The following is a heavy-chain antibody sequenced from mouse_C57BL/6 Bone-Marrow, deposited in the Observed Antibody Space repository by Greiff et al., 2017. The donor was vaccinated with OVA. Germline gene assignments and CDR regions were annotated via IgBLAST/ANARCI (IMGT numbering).Heavy chain of an antibody. Sequence: EVKLVESGGGLVQPGGSLKLSCAASGFTFSDYYMYWVRQTPEKRLEWVAYISNGGGSTYYPDTVKGRFTISRDNAKNTLYLQMSRLKSEDTAMYYCARSGSSYLSYWYFDVWGTGTTVTVSS. CDR1: GFTFSDYY. V-gene: IGHV5-12*01. J-gene: IGHJ1*03. CDR3: ARSGSSYLSYWYFDV. CDR2: ISNGGGST. D-gene: IGHD1-1*01.